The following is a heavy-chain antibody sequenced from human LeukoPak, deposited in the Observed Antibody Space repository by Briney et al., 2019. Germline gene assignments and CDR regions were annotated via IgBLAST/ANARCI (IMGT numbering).Heavy chain of an antibody. CDR1: GFIFSSYW. V-gene: IGHV3-7*01. CDR2: IHPDGDEK. D-gene: IGHD2-2*01. J-gene: IGHJ6*02. Sequence: GGSLRLSCAASGFIFSSYWMSWVRQAPGQGLGWVANIHPDGDEKYYVDSVKGRFTISRDNAKNSLYLQMNSLRVDDTAVYYCAREQVVVGRGYYGMDVWGQGTTVTVSS. CDR3: AREQVVVGRGYYGMDV.